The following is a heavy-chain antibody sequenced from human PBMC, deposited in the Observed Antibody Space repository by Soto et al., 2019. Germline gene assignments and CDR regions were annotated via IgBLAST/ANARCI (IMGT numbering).Heavy chain of an antibody. CDR2: ISAYNGNT. J-gene: IGHJ6*02. CDR1: GYTFTSYG. D-gene: IGHD3-3*01. Sequence: GASVKVCCKASGYTFTSYGISWVRQAPGQGLEWMGWISAYNGNTNYAQKLQGRVTMTTDTSTSTAYMELRSLRSDDTAVYYCARARYYDFWSGYYSYYYYGMDVWG. V-gene: IGHV1-18*01. CDR3: ARARYYDFWSGYYSYYYYGMDV.